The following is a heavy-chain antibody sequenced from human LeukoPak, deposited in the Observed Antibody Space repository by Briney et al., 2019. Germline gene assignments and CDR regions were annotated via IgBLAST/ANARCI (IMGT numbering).Heavy chain of an antibody. CDR1: GHTYTGYY. CDR3: AKGPDY. J-gene: IGHJ4*02. V-gene: IGHV1-2*02. CDR2: INPNSGGT. Sequence: GASVKLSCKSCGHTYTGYYMHWAPQPPGEGLEWMGWINPNSGGTNYAQKFQGRVTMTRDTSISTAYMELSRLRSDDTAVYYCAKGPDYWGQGTLVTVSS.